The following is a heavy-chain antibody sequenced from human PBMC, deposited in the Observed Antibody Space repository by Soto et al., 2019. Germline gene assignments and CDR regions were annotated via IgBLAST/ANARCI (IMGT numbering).Heavy chain of an antibody. J-gene: IGHJ4*02. CDR2: IYHSGST. CDR1: GGSISSSNW. Sequence: PSETLSLTCAVSGGSISSSNWWSWVRQPPGKGLEWIWEIYHSGSTNYNPALKSRVTISVDRSKNQFSLKLSSVTAADTAVYYCAGGXAARPLGYWGQGTLVTVSS. CDR3: AGGXAARPLGY. V-gene: IGHV4-4*02. D-gene: IGHD6-6*01.